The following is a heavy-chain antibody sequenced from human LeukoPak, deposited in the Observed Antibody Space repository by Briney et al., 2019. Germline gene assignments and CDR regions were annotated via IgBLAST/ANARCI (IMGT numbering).Heavy chain of an antibody. CDR2: IYYSGST. CDR1: GGSISSYY. Sequence: TSETLSLTCTVSGGSISSYYWSWIRQPPGKGLEWIGYIYYSGSTNYNPSLKSRVTISVDTSKNQFSLKLSSVTAADTAVYYCARARDGLLWFGELSRSDYYMDVWGKGTTVTVSS. J-gene: IGHJ6*03. CDR3: ARARDGLLWFGELSRSDYYMDV. D-gene: IGHD3-10*01. V-gene: IGHV4-59*01.